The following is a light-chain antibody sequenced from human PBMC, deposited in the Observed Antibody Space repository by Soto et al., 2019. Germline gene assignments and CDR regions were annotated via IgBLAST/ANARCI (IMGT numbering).Light chain of an antibody. CDR1: SSDVGSYNL. CDR3: CSYAGSSTHVV. Sequence: QSVLTQPASVAGSPGQSITISCTGTSSDVGSYNLVSWYQQHPGKAPKLMIYEGSKRPSGVSNRVSGSKSRNTASLRSSGFQAVDEADYYCCSYAGSSTHVVFGGGTKRTV. J-gene: IGLJ2*01. V-gene: IGLV2-23*01. CDR2: EGS.